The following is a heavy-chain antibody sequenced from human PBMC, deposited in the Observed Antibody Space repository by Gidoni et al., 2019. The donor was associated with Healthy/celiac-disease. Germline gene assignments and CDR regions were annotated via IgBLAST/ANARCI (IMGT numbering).Heavy chain of an antibody. J-gene: IGHJ5*02. V-gene: IGHV4-34*01. CDR1: GGSFSGYY. Sequence: QVQLQQWGAGLLKPSETLSLTCAVYGGSFSGYYWSWIRQPPGKGLEWSGEINHSGSTNYNPSLKSRVTISVDTSKNQFSLKLSSVTAADTAVYYCARGTRRRYYYDSSGYSGHNWFDPWGQGTLVTVSS. CDR2: INHSGST. CDR3: ARGTRRRYYYDSSGYSGHNWFDP. D-gene: IGHD3-22*01.